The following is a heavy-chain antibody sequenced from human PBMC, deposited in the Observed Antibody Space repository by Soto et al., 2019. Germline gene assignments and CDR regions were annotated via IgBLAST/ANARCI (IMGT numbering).Heavy chain of an antibody. J-gene: IGHJ5*02. CDR2: IYYSGSS. CDR1: GGSITSSEYY. D-gene: IGHD1-1*01. Sequence: PSETLSLTCTVSGGSITSSEYYWAWIRQPPGKGLQFVGTIYYSGSSYSNPSLKSRLSMSVDTSKNQFSLELTSVLAADTAVYYCAKNETTRPWFDPWGQGTLVTVSS. CDR3: AKNETTRPWFDP. V-gene: IGHV4-39*07.